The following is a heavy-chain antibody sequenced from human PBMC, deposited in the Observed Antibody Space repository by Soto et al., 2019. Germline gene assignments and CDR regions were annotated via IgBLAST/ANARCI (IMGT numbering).Heavy chain of an antibody. Sequence: QLQLQESGPGLVKPSETLSLTCTVSGGSISSRSFYWGWIRQPPGMGLEWIGSINYSGSTDYYPSLKSRLTISVDTSKTQFSLRLSSVTAADTAVYYCARRSSYCRHTTCYEDYFDCWGQGILVTVSS. J-gene: IGHJ4*02. CDR2: INYSGST. V-gene: IGHV4-39*01. CDR1: GGSISSRSFY. CDR3: ARRSSYCRHTTCYEDYFDC. D-gene: IGHD2-2*01.